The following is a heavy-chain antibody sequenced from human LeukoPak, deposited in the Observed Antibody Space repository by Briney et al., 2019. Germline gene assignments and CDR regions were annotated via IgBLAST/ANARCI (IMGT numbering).Heavy chain of an antibody. J-gene: IGHJ6*03. CDR3: ARAPTENYYGSGSYFVGYYYYYMDV. Sequence: ASVKVSCKTSGYTFTNYGISWVRQAPGQGLEWMGWISPYNGNTNYAQQLQGRVTMTTDTSTSTAYMEVRSLRADDTAVYYCARAPTENYYGSGSYFVGYYYYYMDVWGKGTTVTVSS. V-gene: IGHV1-18*01. D-gene: IGHD3-10*01. CDR2: ISPYNGNT. CDR1: GYTFTNYG.